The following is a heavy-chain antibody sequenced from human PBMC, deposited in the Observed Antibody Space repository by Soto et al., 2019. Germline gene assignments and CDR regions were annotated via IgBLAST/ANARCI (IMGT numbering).Heavy chain of an antibody. CDR1: GFTFSSYE. Sequence: GGSLRLSCAASGFTFSSYEMNWVRQAPGKGLEWVSYISSSGSTIYYADSVKGRFTISRDNAKNSLYLQMNSLRAEATAVYYCATQLWPSGFDYYYYGMDVWRQGTTVTVSS. D-gene: IGHD6-25*01. V-gene: IGHV3-48*03. CDR3: ATQLWPSGFDYYYYGMDV. CDR2: ISSSGSTI. J-gene: IGHJ6*02.